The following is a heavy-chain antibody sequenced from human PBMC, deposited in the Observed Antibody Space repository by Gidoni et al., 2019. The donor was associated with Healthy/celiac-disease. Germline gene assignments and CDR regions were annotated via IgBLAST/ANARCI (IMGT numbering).Heavy chain of an antibody. J-gene: IGHJ4*02. CDR3: ARDTVLSIAAAGLFDY. CDR2: ISSSSSYI. V-gene: IGHV3-21*01. D-gene: IGHD6-13*01. Sequence: EVQLVESGGGLVKPGGSLRCSCAASDSPFSSYSMNWVRQAPGRGLEWVSSISSSSSYIYYADSVKGRFTISRDNAKNSLYLQMNSLRAEDTAVYYCARDTVLSIAAAGLFDYWGQGTLVTVSS. CDR1: DSPFSSYS.